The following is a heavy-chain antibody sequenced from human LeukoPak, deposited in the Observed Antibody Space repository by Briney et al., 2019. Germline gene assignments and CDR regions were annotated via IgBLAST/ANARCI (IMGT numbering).Heavy chain of an antibody. Sequence: PGGSLSLFCAASGFTFDDYDMSWDRQAPGKGLEWVSGINWNGGSTGYADSVKGRFTISRDNARNSLYLQMNSLRAEDTALYYCARIAMAGIEDGFDIWGQGTILIVSS. D-gene: IGHD6-19*01. J-gene: IGHJ3*02. CDR1: GFTFDDYD. CDR2: INWNGGST. V-gene: IGHV3-20*04. CDR3: ARIAMAGIEDGFDI.